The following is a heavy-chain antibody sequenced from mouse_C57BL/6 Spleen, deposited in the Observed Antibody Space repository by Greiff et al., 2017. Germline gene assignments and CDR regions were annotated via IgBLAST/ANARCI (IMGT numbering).Heavy chain of an antibody. CDR2: ISSGSSTI. Sequence: EVMLVESGGGLVKPGGSLKLSCAASGFTFSDYGLHWVRQAPGKGLDWVAYISSGSSTIYYADTVKGRFTISRDNATNTMFLQMTSLRSEDTAMYYCERPPVVATGAMDYWGQGTSVTVSS. V-gene: IGHV5-17*01. CDR3: ERPPVVATGAMDY. D-gene: IGHD1-1*01. CDR1: GFTFSDYG. J-gene: IGHJ4*01.